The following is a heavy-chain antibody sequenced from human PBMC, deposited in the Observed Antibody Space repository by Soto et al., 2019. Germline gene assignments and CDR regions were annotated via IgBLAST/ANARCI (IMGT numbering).Heavy chain of an antibody. CDR3: ARVDNGGNYVFYYYYYMDV. CDR1: GYTFTSYG. Sequence: QVQLVQSGAEVKKPGASVKVSCKASGYTFTSYGISWVRQAPGQGLEWMGWISAYNGNTNYAQKLQGRVTMTTDPSTSTAYMELRSLRSDDTAVYYCARVDNGGNYVFYYYYYMDVWGKGTTVTVSS. CDR2: ISAYNGNT. D-gene: IGHD2-21*02. J-gene: IGHJ6*03. V-gene: IGHV1-18*01.